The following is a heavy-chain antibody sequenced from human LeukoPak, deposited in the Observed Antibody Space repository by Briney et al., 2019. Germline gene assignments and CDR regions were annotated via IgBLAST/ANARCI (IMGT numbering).Heavy chain of an antibody. V-gene: IGHV3-30*02. Sequence: SGGSLRLSCAASGFTFSSYGMHWVRQAPGKGLEWVAFIRYDGSNKYYADSVKGRFTISRDNSKNTLYLQMNSLRAEDTAVYYCAKDWQQLAPEDGMDVWGQGTTVTVSS. CDR2: IRYDGSNK. CDR3: AKDWQQLAPEDGMDV. CDR1: GFTFSSYG. D-gene: IGHD6-13*01. J-gene: IGHJ6*02.